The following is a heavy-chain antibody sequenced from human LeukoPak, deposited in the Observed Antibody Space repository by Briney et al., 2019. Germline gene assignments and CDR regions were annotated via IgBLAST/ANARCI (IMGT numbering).Heavy chain of an antibody. CDR3: ARDRWYYYDSSDYYHDAFDI. V-gene: IGHV3-30*02. Sequence: GGSLRLSCAASGFTFSSYGMHWVRQAPGKGLEWVAFIRYDGSNKYYADSVKGRFTISRDNSKNTLYLQMNSLRAEDTAVYYCARDRWYYYDSSDYYHDAFDIWGQGTMVTVSS. D-gene: IGHD3-22*01. J-gene: IGHJ3*02. CDR2: IRYDGSNK. CDR1: GFTFSSYG.